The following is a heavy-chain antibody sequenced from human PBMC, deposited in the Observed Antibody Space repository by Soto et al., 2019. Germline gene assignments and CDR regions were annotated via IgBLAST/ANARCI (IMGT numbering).Heavy chain of an antibody. V-gene: IGHV4-34*01. D-gene: IGHD3-3*01. CDR2: IHHSGRT. Sequence: SETLSLTCALYGGSFDGYYWSWVRQSPGKGLEWIGEIHHSGRTKYNPSLKSRVSLSVDTSTKHFSLRLTSVTAADRGVYYCARGVDSWSGYLFWGQGTPVTVSS. CDR3: ARGVDSWSGYLF. CDR1: GGSFDGYY. J-gene: IGHJ4*02.